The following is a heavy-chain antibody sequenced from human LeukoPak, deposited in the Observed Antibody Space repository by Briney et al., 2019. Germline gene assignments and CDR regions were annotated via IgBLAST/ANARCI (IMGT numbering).Heavy chain of an antibody. J-gene: IGHJ1*01. D-gene: IGHD2-8*01. CDR1: GFTFSDYY. V-gene: IGHV3-11*04. CDR2: ISSSGSTI. CDR3: AREWGSVGYCTNGVCFAFQH. Sequence: GGSLRLSCAASGFTFSDYYMSWIRQAPGKGLEWVSYISSSGSTIYYADSVKGRFTISRDNAKNSLYLQMNSLRAEDTAVYYCAREWGSVGYCTNGVCFAFQHWGQGTLVTVSS.